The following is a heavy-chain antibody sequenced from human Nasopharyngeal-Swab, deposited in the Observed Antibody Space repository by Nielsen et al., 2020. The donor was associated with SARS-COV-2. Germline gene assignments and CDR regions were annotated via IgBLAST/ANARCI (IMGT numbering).Heavy chain of an antibody. J-gene: IGHJ6*03. CDR1: GFTFSNYA. Sequence: GGSLRLSCAASGFTFSNYAMYWVRQVPGKGLEGVALMSFAGSNEYYADSVKGRFTISRDNSKNTLYLQMNSLRPEDTAVYYCARDRGGLDHYYYYYMDVWGKGTTVTVSS. V-gene: IGHV3-30-3*01. CDR2: MSFAGSNE. CDR3: ARDRGGLDHYYYYYMDV. D-gene: IGHD3/OR15-3a*01.